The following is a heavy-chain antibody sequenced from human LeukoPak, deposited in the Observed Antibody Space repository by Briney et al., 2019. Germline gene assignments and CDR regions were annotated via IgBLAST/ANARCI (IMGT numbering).Heavy chain of an antibody. Sequence: GGSLRLSCAASGFTFSSYGMHWVRQAPGKGLEWVAFIRYDGSNKYYADSVKGRFTISRDNSKNTLYLQMNSLRAEDTAVYYCAKDQCELSLYYYYYMDVWGKGTTVTISS. J-gene: IGHJ6*03. CDR3: AKDQCELSLYYYYYMDV. CDR1: GFTFSSYG. D-gene: IGHD1-26*01. V-gene: IGHV3-30*02. CDR2: IRYDGSNK.